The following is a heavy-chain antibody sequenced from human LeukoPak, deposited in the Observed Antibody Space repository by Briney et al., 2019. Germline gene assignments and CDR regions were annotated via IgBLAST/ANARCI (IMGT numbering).Heavy chain of an antibody. D-gene: IGHD3-3*01. Sequence: GASVKVSCKASGGTFSSYAISWVRQAPGQGLEWMGGIIPIFGTANYAQKFQGRVTITTDESTSTAYMELSSLRSEDTAVYYCARGGDFWTPGDIWGQGTMVTVSS. V-gene: IGHV1-69*05. CDR2: IIPIFGTA. J-gene: IGHJ3*02. CDR3: ARGGDFWTPGDI. CDR1: GGTFSSYA.